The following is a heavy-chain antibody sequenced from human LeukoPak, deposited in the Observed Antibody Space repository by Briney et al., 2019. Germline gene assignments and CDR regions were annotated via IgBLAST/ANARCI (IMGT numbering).Heavy chain of an antibody. CDR1: GFTFSSYS. CDR2: INSKSRNI. Sequence: GGSLRLSCAASGFTFSSYSMNWVRQAPGKGLEWVSSINSKSRNIYYADSLKGRFTISRDNGKNSVYLQMNSLRAEDTPVYFCARADSSSSRLDCWGQGTLVTVSS. J-gene: IGHJ4*02. V-gene: IGHV3-21*01. D-gene: IGHD6-6*01. CDR3: ARADSSSSRLDC.